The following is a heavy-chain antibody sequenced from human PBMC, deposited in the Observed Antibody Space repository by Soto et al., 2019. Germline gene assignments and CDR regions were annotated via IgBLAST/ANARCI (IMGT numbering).Heavy chain of an antibody. D-gene: IGHD1-26*01. Sequence: EVQLLESGGGLVQPGGSLRLSCAASGFTFSSYAMSWVRKAPGKGLEWVSAISGSGGSTYYADSVKGRFTISRDNSKNTLYLQMNSLRAEDTAVYYCANKRGEWERLYFDYWGQGTLVTVSS. V-gene: IGHV3-23*01. CDR2: ISGSGGST. J-gene: IGHJ4*02. CDR1: GFTFSSYA. CDR3: ANKRGEWERLYFDY.